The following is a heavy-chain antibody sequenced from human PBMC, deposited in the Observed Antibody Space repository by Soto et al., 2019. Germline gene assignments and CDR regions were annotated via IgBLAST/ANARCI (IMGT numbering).Heavy chain of an antibody. J-gene: IGHJ6*03. D-gene: IGHD3-3*01. CDR3: SRQASDFWSGKPQYYMDV. CDR1: GFTLSDSA. V-gene: IGHV3-73*01. Sequence: GGSLRLSCAASGFTLSDSAIHWVRQASGKGLEWVGRIRSKGNNYATTYGASLKGRFTISRDDSKNMAYLQMNSLNTDDAAVYYCSRQASDFWSGKPQYYMDVWGKGTTVTVSS. CDR2: IRSKGNNYAT.